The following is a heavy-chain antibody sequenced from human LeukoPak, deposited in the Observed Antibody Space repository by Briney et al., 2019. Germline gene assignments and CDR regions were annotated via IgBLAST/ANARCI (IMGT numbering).Heavy chain of an antibody. CDR2: IKQDGSER. V-gene: IGHV3-7*01. Sequence: PGGSLRLSCAASGFTFSSYWMSWVRQAPGKGLEWVATIKQDGSERYYVDSVKGRFTISRDNAKNSLYLQMNSLRAEDTAVYFCSRAEYSPGYYSYDYYYMDVWGKGTTVTVSS. CDR1: GFTFSSYW. D-gene: IGHD6-6*01. CDR3: SRAEYSPGYYSYDYYYMDV. J-gene: IGHJ6*03.